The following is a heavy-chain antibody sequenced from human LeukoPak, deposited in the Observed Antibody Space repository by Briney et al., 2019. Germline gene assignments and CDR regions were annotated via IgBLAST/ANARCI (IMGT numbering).Heavy chain of an antibody. V-gene: IGHV4-39*01. Sequence: PSETLSLTCAVSGGSISSSSHYWGWIRQAPGKRLECIGTIYYSGSSYYNPSLKSRVTMSVDTSKNQFSLRLSSVTAADTAVYYCARLPAITTYYYYYMDVWGQGTRVIVSS. CDR3: ARLPAITTYYYYYMDV. J-gene: IGHJ6*03. D-gene: IGHD5-12*01. CDR2: IYYSGSS. CDR1: GGSISSSSHY.